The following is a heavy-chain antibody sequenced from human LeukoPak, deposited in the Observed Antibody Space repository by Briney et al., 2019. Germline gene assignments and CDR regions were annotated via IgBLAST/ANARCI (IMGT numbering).Heavy chain of an antibody. J-gene: IGHJ4*02. V-gene: IGHV5-51*01. CDR3: ATIQNSSGYHFDY. CDR1: GYSFTSYW. Sequence: GESLKISCKGSGYSFTSYWIGWVRQMPGKGLEWMGIIYPGDSDTRYSPSFQGQVTISADKSISTAYLQWSSLKASDTAMYYCATIQNSSGYHFDYWGQGTLVTVSS. D-gene: IGHD6-19*01. CDR2: IYPGDSDT.